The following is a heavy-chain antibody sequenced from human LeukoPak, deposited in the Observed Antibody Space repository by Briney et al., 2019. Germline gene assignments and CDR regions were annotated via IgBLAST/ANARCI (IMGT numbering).Heavy chain of an antibody. Sequence: SETLSLTCTVSGGSTSSYYWSWIRQPAGKGLEWIGRIYTSGSTNYNPSLKSRVTMSVDTSKNQFSLKLSFVTAADTAVYYCARVTRFGSRRYYYYMDVWGKGTTVTISS. CDR2: IYTSGST. J-gene: IGHJ6*03. CDR3: ARVTRFGSRRYYYYMDV. CDR1: GGSTSSYY. V-gene: IGHV4-4*07. D-gene: IGHD3-10*01.